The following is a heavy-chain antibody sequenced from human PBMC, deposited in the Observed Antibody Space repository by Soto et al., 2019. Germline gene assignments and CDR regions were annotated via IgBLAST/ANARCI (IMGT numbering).Heavy chain of an antibody. Sequence: QVQLQESGPGLVKPSGTLSLTCAVSGGSISSSNWWSWVRQPPGKGLEWIGEIYHSGSTNYNPSLKSRVPISVDKSKNQFSLKLSSVTAADTAVYYCATTDSSGWHGNAFDILGQGTMVTVSS. D-gene: IGHD6-19*01. CDR1: GGSISSSNW. CDR3: ATTDSSGWHGNAFDI. J-gene: IGHJ3*02. V-gene: IGHV4-4*02. CDR2: IYHSGST.